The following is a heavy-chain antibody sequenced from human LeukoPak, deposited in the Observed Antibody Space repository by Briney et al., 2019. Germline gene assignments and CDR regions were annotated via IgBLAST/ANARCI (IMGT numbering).Heavy chain of an antibody. CDR1: GYTFTSYG. CDR3: ARSMVENAWFDP. Sequence: ASVKVSCKASGYTFTSYGISWVRQAPGQGLEWMGWISTYSGNTNYAQKLQGRVTMTTDTSSSTAYMELRSLRSDDTAVYYCARSMVENAWFDPWGQGTLVTVSS. CDR2: ISTYSGNT. J-gene: IGHJ5*02. V-gene: IGHV1-18*01. D-gene: IGHD2-15*01.